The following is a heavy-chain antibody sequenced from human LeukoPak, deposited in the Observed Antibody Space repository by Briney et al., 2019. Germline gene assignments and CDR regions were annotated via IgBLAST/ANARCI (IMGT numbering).Heavy chain of an antibody. J-gene: IGHJ4*02. Sequence: GGSLRLSCAASGFTFDDYAMHWVRQAPGKGLEWVSGISWNSGSIGYADSVKGRFTISRDNAKNSLYLQMNSLRAEDTALYYCAKARGSAFDYWGQGTLVTVSS. CDR3: AKARGSAFDY. CDR2: ISWNSGSI. V-gene: IGHV3-9*01. CDR1: GFTFDDYA. D-gene: IGHD3-16*01.